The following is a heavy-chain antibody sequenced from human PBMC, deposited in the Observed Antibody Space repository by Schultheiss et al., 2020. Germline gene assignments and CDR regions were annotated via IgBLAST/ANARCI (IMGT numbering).Heavy chain of an antibody. CDR2: INAGNGNT. D-gene: IGHD3-10*01. Sequence: ASVKVSCKASGYTFTSYAMHWVRQAPGQRLEWMGWINAGNGNTKYSQKFQGRVTITRDTSASTAYMELSSLRSEDTAVYYCARVLYYGSGIFYYYYGMDVWGQGTTVTVSS. J-gene: IGHJ6*02. CDR1: GYTFTSYA. V-gene: IGHV1-3*01. CDR3: ARVLYYGSGIFYYYYGMDV.